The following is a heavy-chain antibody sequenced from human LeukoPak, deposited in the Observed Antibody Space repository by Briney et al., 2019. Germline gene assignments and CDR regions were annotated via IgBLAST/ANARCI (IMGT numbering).Heavy chain of an antibody. Sequence: KVSCKASGYTFTSYYMHWVRQMPGKGLEWMGIIYPGDSDTRYSPSFQGQVTISADKSISTAYLQWSSLKASDTAMYYCARWFSGSSYYFDYWGQGTLVTVSS. CDR2: IYPGDSDT. J-gene: IGHJ4*02. CDR3: ARWFSGSSYYFDY. CDR1: GYTFTSYY. D-gene: IGHD1-26*01. V-gene: IGHV5-51*01.